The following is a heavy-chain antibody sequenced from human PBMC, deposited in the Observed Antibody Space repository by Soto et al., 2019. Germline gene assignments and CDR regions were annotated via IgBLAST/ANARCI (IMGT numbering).Heavy chain of an antibody. D-gene: IGHD4-17*01. J-gene: IGHJ4*02. CDR3: ARGRYGDY. Sequence: QAHLVQSGPEVKKPGASVKVSCKGSGYIFTSYGIAWVRQAPGQGLEWMGWISGHNGNTEYAQKFPGRVTVTRDTSTSTAYLELRSLRSDDTASYYCARGRYGDYWGQGALVTVSS. CDR2: ISGHNGNT. CDR1: GYIFTSYG. V-gene: IGHV1-18*01.